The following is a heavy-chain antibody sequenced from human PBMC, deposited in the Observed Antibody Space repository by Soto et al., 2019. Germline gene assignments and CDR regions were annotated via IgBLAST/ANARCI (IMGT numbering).Heavy chain of an antibody. J-gene: IGHJ4*02. CDR2: IKKDGSEK. V-gene: IGHV3-7*03. CDR1: GISTSSYW. D-gene: IGHD5-18*01. CDR3: VTGYHSDY. Sequence: GGSLRLSCAASGISTSSYWMGWVRQALGRGLEWVASIKKDGSEKYYMDSLKGRFTISRDNALNSLYLQMNSLRAEDTAVYFCVTGYHSDYWGQGTLVTVSS.